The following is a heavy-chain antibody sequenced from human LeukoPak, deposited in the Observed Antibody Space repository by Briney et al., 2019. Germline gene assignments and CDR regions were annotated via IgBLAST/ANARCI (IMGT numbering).Heavy chain of an antibody. Sequence: ASVKVSCKASGYTFSNYGISWVRQAPRQGLEWMGWISPYNGNTDYAQKLQGRVTMTAVTSTTTGYTELESLGFVDTAVYYCARGWLQPYWYFDLWGRGTVVTVSS. CDR3: ARGWLQPYWYFDL. V-gene: IGHV1-18*01. CDR2: ISPYNGNT. CDR1: GYTFSNYG. J-gene: IGHJ2*01. D-gene: IGHD5-24*01.